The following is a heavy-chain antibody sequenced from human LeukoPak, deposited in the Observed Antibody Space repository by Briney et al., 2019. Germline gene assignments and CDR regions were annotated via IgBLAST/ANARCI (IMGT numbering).Heavy chain of an antibody. V-gene: IGHV3-21*01. Sequence: PGGSLRLSCAASGFTFSSYGMNWVRQAPGEAMEWVSSITSSGTYTFYADSVKGRFTISRDNAKNSLYLQMNSLRAEDTAVYYCARDLSSLFDYWGQGTLVTVSS. J-gene: IGHJ4*02. CDR2: ITSSGTYT. CDR1: GFTFSSYG. CDR3: ARDLSSLFDY.